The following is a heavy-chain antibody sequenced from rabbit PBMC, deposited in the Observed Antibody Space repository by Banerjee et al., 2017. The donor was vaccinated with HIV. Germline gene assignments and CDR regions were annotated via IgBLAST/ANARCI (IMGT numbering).Heavy chain of an antibody. J-gene: IGHJ4*01. Sequence: QEQLEESGGDLVKPEGSLTLTCTASAFSFSNKYVMCWVRQTPGKGLEWIGCMDAGTSGNTYYASWAKGRFTISKTSSTTVTLQMTSLTVADTATYFCARDLAGVIGWNFSLWGPGTLVTVS. V-gene: IGHV1S45*01. D-gene: IGHD4-1*01. CDR1: AFSFSNKYV. CDR2: MDAGTSGNT. CDR3: ARDLAGVIGWNFSL.